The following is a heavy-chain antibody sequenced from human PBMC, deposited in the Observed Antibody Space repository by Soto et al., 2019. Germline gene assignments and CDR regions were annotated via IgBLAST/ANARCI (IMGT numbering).Heavy chain of an antibody. CDR1: GGSISNYY. V-gene: IGHV4-59*01. Sequence: PSETLSLTCTVSGGSISNYYWSWIRQPPGKGLEWIGYIYSSGSTHYNPSLQSRVTISADTSKNQVSLKVNSVTAADTAMYYCARDHPHSYGVYYLDYWGQGTPVTV. D-gene: IGHD5-18*01. J-gene: IGHJ4*02. CDR2: IYSSGST. CDR3: ARDHPHSYGVYYLDY.